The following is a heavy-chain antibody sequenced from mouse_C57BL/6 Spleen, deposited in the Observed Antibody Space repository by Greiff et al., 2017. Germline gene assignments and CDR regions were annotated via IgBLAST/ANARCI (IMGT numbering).Heavy chain of an antibody. CDR2: INPNNGGT. CDR1: GYTFTDYN. J-gene: IGHJ4*01. V-gene: IGHV1-18*01. D-gene: IGHD1-1*01. CDR3: ARRVLLRRAYAMDY. Sequence: VQLQQSGPELVKPGASVKIPCKASGYTFTDYNMDWVKQSHGKSLEWIGDINPNNGGTIYNQKFKGKATLTVDKSSSTAYMELRSLTSEDTAVYYCARRVLLRRAYAMDYWGQGTSVTVSS.